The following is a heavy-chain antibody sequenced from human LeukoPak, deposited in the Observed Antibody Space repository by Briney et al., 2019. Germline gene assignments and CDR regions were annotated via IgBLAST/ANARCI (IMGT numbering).Heavy chain of an antibody. J-gene: IGHJ6*03. Sequence: GGSLRFSCAVYGITCSNAWMRWHRQAPGKELKGVSSINDSADNTFYADSGKGRFTISMDNCKTTMYLEVNSLGAEDTAVYYCAKGIGTTFRFRTYYYYYYMDVWGKGTTVTVSS. CDR1: GITCSNAW. CDR3: AKGIGTTFRFRTYYYYYYMDV. V-gene: IGHV3-23*01. D-gene: IGHD1-7*01. CDR2: INDSADNT.